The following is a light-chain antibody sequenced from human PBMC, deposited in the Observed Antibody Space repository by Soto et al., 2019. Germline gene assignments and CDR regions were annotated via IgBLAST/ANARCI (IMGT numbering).Light chain of an antibody. J-gene: IGKJ5*01. CDR1: QSVSATS. Sequence: EIVLTQSPGTLSLSPGERATLSCRASQSVSATSLAWYQQKSGQAPRLLIYGASSRATGIPDRFSGSGSGTDFTLTISRLEPEDFAVYYCQQYRSSQITFGQGTRLEIK. V-gene: IGKV3-20*01. CDR2: GAS. CDR3: QQYRSSQIT.